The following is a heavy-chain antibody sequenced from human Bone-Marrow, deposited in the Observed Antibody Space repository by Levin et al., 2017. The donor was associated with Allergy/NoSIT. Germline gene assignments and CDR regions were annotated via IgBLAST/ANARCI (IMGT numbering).Heavy chain of an antibody. CDR3: AKDSRSWSRSRGYYDYGMDV. J-gene: IGHJ6*02. V-gene: IGHV3-9*01. D-gene: IGHD6-13*01. Sequence: SLKISCAASGFTFDDYAMHWVRQAPGKGLEWVSGISWNSGSIGYADSVKGRFTISRDNAKNSLYLQMNSLRAEDTALYYCAKDSRSWSRSRGYYDYGMDVWGQGTTVTVSS. CDR2: ISWNSGSI. CDR1: GFTFDDYA.